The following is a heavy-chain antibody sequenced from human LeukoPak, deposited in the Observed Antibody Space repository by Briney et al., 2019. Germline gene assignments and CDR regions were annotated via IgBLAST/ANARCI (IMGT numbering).Heavy chain of an antibody. Sequence: GGSLRLSCAASGFTFSSYAMSWVRQAPGKGLEWVSAISGSGGSTYYADSVKGRFTISRDNSKNTLYLQMNSLRAEDTAVNYCAKVPSYYDFWSGYYPDYWGQGTLVTVSS. CDR1: GFTFSSYA. J-gene: IGHJ4*02. CDR3: AKVPSYYDFWSGYYPDY. D-gene: IGHD3-3*01. V-gene: IGHV3-23*01. CDR2: ISGSGGST.